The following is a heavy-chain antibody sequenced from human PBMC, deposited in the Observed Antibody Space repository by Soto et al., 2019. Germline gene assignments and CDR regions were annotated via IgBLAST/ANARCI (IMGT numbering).Heavy chain of an antibody. Sequence: QLQLQESGPGLVKPSETLSLTCTVSGGSISSSSYYWGWIRQPPGKGLEWIGSIYYSGSTYYNPSLKSRVTISVDTSKNQFSLKLSSVTAADTAVYYCARLPRRTSQNCLDYWGQGTLVTVAS. CDR3: ARLPRRTSQNCLDY. J-gene: IGHJ4*02. CDR1: GGSISSSSYY. D-gene: IGHD2-2*01. CDR2: IYYSGST. V-gene: IGHV4-39*01.